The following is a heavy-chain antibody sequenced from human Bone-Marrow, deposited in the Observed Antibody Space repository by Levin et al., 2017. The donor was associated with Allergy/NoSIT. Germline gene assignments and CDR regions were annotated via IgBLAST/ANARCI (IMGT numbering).Heavy chain of an antibody. V-gene: IGHV7-4-1*01. CDR3: VRQDNDEATTAFDV. Sequence: ASVKVSCKASGYMLTSYPINWVRQAPGQGPEWMGWINTKSGSPTYAQGFTGRFMFSSDTSVSTTYLQIRSLKTEDSAVYYCVRQDNDEATTAFDVWGQGTRVTVSS. CDR2: INTKSGSP. D-gene: IGHD1-14*01. CDR1: GYMLTSYP. J-gene: IGHJ3*01.